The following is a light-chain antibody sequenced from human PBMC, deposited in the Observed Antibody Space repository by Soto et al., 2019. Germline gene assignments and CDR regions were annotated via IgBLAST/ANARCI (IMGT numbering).Light chain of an antibody. CDR1: ESVGSF. J-gene: IGKJ5*01. CDR3: QQRSSWPPT. CDR2: DAS. V-gene: IGKV3-11*01. Sequence: ETVLTQSPATLSLSPGERATLSCRASESVGSFLAWYRQKHGQAPRLXIFDASNRATGIPVRFSGSGAGTECTLTISSLEPEDVAVYYCQQRSSWPPTFGQGTRLEIK.